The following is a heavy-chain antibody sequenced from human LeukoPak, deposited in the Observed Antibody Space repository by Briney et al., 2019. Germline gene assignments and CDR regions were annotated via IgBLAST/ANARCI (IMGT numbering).Heavy chain of an antibody. J-gene: IGHJ4*02. CDR1: GFTFSSYV. Sequence: GGSLRLSCAASGFTFSSYVMHWVRQAPGKGLEWVAFIRYDVTNKYYADSVKGRFTISRDNSENTLYLQMNSLRPEDTAVYYCAKDRAHYSGSGTFDYWGQGTLVTVSS. CDR2: IRYDVTNK. V-gene: IGHV3-30*02. CDR3: AKDRAHYSGSGTFDY. D-gene: IGHD3-10*01.